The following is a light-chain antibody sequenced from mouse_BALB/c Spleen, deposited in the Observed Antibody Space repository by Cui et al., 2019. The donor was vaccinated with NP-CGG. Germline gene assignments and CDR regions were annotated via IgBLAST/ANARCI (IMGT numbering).Light chain of an antibody. Sequence: QALVTKEPSPTTSPGETVTLTCRSSTGAVTTSNYANWVQEKPDHLFTGLIGGTNNRAPGVPARFSGSLIGDKAALTITGAQTEDEAIYFCALWYSNHWVFGGGTKLTVL. CDR3: ALWYSNHWV. CDR1: TGAVTTSNY. CDR2: GTN. V-gene: IGLV1*01. J-gene: IGLJ1*01.